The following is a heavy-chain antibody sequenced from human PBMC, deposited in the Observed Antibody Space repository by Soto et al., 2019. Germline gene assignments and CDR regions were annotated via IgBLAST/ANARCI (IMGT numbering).Heavy chain of an antibody. J-gene: IGHJ4*02. CDR2: INHSGST. V-gene: IGHV4-34*01. Sequence: PSETLSLTCAVYGGSFSGYYWSWIRQPPGKGLEWIGEINHSGSTNYNPSLKGRVTISVDTSKNQFSLKLSSVTAADTAVYYCAGGRVRYFDWLFPALDYWGQGTLVTVSS. CDR1: GGSFSGYY. D-gene: IGHD3-9*01. CDR3: AGGRVRYFDWLFPALDY.